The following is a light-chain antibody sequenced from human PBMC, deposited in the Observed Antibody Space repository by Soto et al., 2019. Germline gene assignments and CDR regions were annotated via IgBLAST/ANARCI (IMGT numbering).Light chain of an antibody. V-gene: IGKV3-15*01. Sequence: DIVMTQSPATLSVSPGERGTLSCRASQSVSSNLAWYQQKPGQAPRLLMYGASTRATGFPDRFSGSGSGTEFTLTISSLQSEDFAVYYCQQYSTWPRTFGQGTKVEIK. CDR2: GAS. CDR1: QSVSSN. J-gene: IGKJ1*01. CDR3: QQYSTWPRT.